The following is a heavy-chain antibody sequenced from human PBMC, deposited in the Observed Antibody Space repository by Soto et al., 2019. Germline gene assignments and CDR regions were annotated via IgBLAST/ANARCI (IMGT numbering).Heavy chain of an antibody. CDR3: ARDRGYSSSSYGFVSYGMDV. J-gene: IGHJ6*02. D-gene: IGHD6-13*01. V-gene: IGHV4-31*03. CDR2: IYYSGST. Sequence: TLSLTCTVSGGSISSGGYYWSWIRQHPGKGLEWIGYIYYSGSTYYNPSLKSRVTISVDTSKNQFSLKLSSVTAADTAVYYCARDRGYSSSSYGFVSYGMDVWGQGTTVTVSS. CDR1: GGSISSGGYY.